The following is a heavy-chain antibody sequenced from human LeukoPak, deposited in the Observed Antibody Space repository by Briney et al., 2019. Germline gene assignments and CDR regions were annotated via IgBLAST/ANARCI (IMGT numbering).Heavy chain of an antibody. CDR3: TRLPHYGDY. D-gene: IGHD3-16*01. J-gene: IGHJ4*02. CDR2: IYCSGST. V-gene: IGHV4-38-2*01. Sequence: KPSETLSLTCSVSGFSISSCYYWGSIRQPPGRGLEWIGSIYCSGSTYYNPSLKSRVTIAQDTSKNQLSLKQNAVTAAGRVLLFCTRLPHYGDYWGQGTLVTVSS. CDR1: GFSISSCYY.